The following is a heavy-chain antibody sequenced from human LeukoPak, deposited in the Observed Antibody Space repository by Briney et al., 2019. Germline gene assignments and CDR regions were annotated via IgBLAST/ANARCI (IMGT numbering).Heavy chain of an antibody. D-gene: IGHD4-17*01. CDR2: IRYDGSNK. CDR1: GFTFSSYG. V-gene: IGHV3-30*02. Sequence: PGGSLRLSCAASGFTFSSYGMHWVRQAPGKGLEWVAFIRYDGSNKYYADSVKGRFTISRDNSKNTLYLQMNSLRAEDTAVYYCANRGRGMTTVTTPSPYYMDVWGKGTTVTISS. J-gene: IGHJ6*03. CDR3: ANRGRGMTTVTTPSPYYMDV.